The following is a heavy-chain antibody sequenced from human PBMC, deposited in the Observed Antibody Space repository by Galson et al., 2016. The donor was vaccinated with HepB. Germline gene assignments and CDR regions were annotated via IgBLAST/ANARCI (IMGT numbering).Heavy chain of an antibody. CDR1: GFTFGSNG. CDR3: ARAGSGTSKYYYYYGIDV. D-gene: IGHD3-10*01. J-gene: IGHJ6*02. V-gene: IGHV3-21*01. Sequence: SLRLSCAASGFTFGSNGMNWVRQAPGKGLEWVSSISSSSNYIYYADSVKGRFTISRDNAKNSLYLQMNCLGAEDTAVYFCARAGSGTSKYYYYYGIDVWGQGTTVTVSS. CDR2: ISSSSNYI.